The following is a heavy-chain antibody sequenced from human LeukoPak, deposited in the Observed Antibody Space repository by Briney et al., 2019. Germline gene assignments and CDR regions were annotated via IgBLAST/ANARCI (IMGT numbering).Heavy chain of an antibody. J-gene: IGHJ4*02. V-gene: IGHV3-21*04. CDR2: ISSSSSYI. CDR1: GFTFSTYA. Sequence: GGSLRLSCAASGFTFSTYAMSWVRQAPGKGLEWVSSISSSSSYIYYADSVKGRFTISRDNSKNTLYLQMNSLRAEGTAVYYCARDGPTSLDYWGQGTLVTVSS. CDR3: ARDGPTSLDY.